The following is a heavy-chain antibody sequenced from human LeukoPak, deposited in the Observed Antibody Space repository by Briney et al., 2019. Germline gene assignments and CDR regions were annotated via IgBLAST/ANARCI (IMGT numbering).Heavy chain of an antibody. CDR1: GFTFTNSW. Sequence: PGGSLRLSCAPSGFTFTNSWMAWVRQAPGKGLEWVANIKQDGSTKHYADSLKGRFTISRDNPKNSLYLQMNSLRADDTAVYYCARDTDGSLDYWGQGILVTVAS. V-gene: IGHV3-7*01. J-gene: IGHJ4*02. D-gene: IGHD1-26*01. CDR2: IKQDGSTK. CDR3: ARDTDGSLDY.